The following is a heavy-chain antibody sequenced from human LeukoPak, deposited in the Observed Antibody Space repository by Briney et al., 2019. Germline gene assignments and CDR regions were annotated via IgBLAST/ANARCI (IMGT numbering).Heavy chain of an antibody. CDR3: ASSGSRDY. D-gene: IGHD3-22*01. Sequence: KAGGSLRLSCAASGFTFSSYSMNRVRQAPGKGLEWVSSISSSSSYIYYADSVKGRFTISRDNAKNSLYLQMNSLRAEDTAVYYCASSGSRDYWGQGTLVTVSS. V-gene: IGHV3-21*01. J-gene: IGHJ4*02. CDR2: ISSSSSYI. CDR1: GFTFSSYS.